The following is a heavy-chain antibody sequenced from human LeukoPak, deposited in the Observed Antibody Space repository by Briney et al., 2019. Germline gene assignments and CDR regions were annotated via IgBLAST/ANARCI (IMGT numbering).Heavy chain of an antibody. CDR3: AKDRLGVPVVIPACGMYV. J-gene: IGHJ6*02. D-gene: IGHD3-16*01. Sequence: SETLSLTCAVSGGSFSGYYWSWIRQPPGKGLEWIAQINHSGSTNYNPSPKSRVTISVDTSNNQFSLKLSSVTAAHTARYYCAKDRLGVPVVIPACGMYVWGQGTTVTVSS. CDR2: INHSGST. V-gene: IGHV4-34*01. CDR1: GGSFSGYY.